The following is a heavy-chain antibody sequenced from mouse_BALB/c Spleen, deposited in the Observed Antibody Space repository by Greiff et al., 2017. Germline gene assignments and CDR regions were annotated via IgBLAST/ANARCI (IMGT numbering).Heavy chain of an antibody. J-gene: IGHJ2*01. CDR2: ISYSGST. CDR3: ARGDFAYLLP. Sequence: VQLKESGPGLVKPSQSLSLTCTVTGYSITSDYAWNWIRQFPGNKLEWMGYISYSGSTSYNPSLKSRISITRDTSKNQFFLQLNSVTTEDTATYYCARGDFAYLLPWGQGTTLTVSS. V-gene: IGHV3-2*02. D-gene: IGHD1-1*01. CDR1: GYSITSDYA.